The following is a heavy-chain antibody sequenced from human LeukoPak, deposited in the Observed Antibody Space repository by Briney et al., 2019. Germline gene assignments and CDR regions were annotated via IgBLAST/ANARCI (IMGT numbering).Heavy chain of an antibody. V-gene: IGHV4-61*02. J-gene: IGHJ6*03. CDR2: MSSSGIS. D-gene: IGHD3-3*01. CDR3: ARARFYYYYYYYMDV. Sequence: PSETLSLTCTVSNGSIGSDTYFWSWIRQPAGKGLEWIGRMSSSGISTYSPSLKSRVTISIDTSRNQFSMNLNSVTAADTAVYYCARARFYYYYYYYMDVWGKGTTVTVSS. CDR1: NGSIGSDTYF.